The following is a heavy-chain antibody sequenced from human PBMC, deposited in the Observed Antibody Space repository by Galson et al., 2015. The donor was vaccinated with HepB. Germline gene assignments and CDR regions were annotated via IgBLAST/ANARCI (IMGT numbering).Heavy chain of an antibody. J-gene: IGHJ4*02. CDR2: ISTTSDNK. V-gene: IGHV3-48*01. CDR3: TRIALSGSYWYFDY. CDR1: GFTFSSYT. D-gene: IGHD1-26*01. Sequence: LRLSCAASGFTFSSYTMNWVRQAPGKGLEWISYISTTSDNKFSADSVKGRLIISRDNAKNLLYLQMNSLRAEDTAVYYCTRIALSGSYWYFDYWGQGSLVTVSS.